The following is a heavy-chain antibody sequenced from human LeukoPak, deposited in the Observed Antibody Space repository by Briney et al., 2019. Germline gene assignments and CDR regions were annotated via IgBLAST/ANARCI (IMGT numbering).Heavy chain of an antibody. CDR3: ARLLRDGYKYDAFDI. Sequence: PSETLSLTCAVSGGSISSGGYSWSWIRQPPGKGLEWIGYIYHSGSTYYNPSLKSRVTISVDRSKNQFSLKLSSVTAADTAVYYCARLLRDGYKYDAFDIWGQGTMVTVSS. CDR2: IYHSGST. CDR1: GGSISSGGYS. J-gene: IGHJ3*02. V-gene: IGHV4-30-2*01. D-gene: IGHD5-24*01.